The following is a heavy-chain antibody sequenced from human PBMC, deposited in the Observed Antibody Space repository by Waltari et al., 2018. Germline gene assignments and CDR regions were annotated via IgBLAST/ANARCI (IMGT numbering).Heavy chain of an antibody. CDR1: GYSISSGYY. V-gene: IGHV4-38-2*01. CDR3: ARRLAERGAFDI. Sequence: QVQLQESGPGLVKPSETLSLTCAVSGYSISSGYYWGWIRQPPGKGLEWIGSIYHSGSNYSNPSLKSRVTISVDTSKNQFSLKLSSVTAADTAVYYCARRLAERGAFDIWGQGTMVTVSS. CDR2: IYHSGSN. D-gene: IGHD6-19*01. J-gene: IGHJ3*02.